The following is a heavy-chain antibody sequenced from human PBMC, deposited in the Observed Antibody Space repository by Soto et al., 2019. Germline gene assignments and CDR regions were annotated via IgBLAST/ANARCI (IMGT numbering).Heavy chain of an antibody. J-gene: IGHJ4*02. D-gene: IGHD1-26*01. CDR2: IIPIFGTA. V-gene: IGHV1-69*01. Sequence: QVQLVQSGAEVKKPWSSVKVSCKASGGTFSSYSINWVRQAPGQGLEWMGEIIPIFGTANYAQKFQGRVTITADESTSTAYMGLSSLRSEDTAVYYCARDGGRHSGGSDYWGQGTLVTVSS. CDR1: GGTFSSYS. CDR3: ARDGGRHSGGSDY.